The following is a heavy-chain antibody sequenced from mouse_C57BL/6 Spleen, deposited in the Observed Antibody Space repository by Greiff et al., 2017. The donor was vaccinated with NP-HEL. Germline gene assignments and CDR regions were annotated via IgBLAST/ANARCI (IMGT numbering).Heavy chain of an antibody. CDR2: IYPGSGST. J-gene: IGHJ4*01. Sequence: QVQLQQSGAELVKPGASVKMSCKASGYTFTSYWITWVKQRPGQGLEWIGDIYPGSGSTNYNEKFKSKATLTVDTSSSTAYMQLSSLTSEDSAVYYCARFITTVVAEAMDYWGQGTSVTVSS. V-gene: IGHV1-55*01. CDR3: ARFITTVVAEAMDY. D-gene: IGHD1-1*01. CDR1: GYTFTSYW.